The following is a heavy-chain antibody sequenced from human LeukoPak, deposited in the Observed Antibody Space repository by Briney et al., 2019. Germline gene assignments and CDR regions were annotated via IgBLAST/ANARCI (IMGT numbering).Heavy chain of an antibody. Sequence: QPGGSLRLSCAASGFTFSSYSMNWVRQAPGKGLEWVSAISGSGGSTYYADSVKGRFTISRDNSKNTLYLQMNSLRAEDTAVYYCAKETTIFGVVIDFGVNWFDPWGQGTLVTVSS. CDR1: GFTFSSYS. D-gene: IGHD3-3*01. CDR2: ISGSGGST. V-gene: IGHV3-23*01. CDR3: AKETTIFGVVIDFGVNWFDP. J-gene: IGHJ5*02.